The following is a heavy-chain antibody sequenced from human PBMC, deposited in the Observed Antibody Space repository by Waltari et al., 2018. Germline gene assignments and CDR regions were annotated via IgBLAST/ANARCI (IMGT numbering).Heavy chain of an antibody. J-gene: IGHJ1*01. CDR3: ARTAYGDLPPAEYFQH. V-gene: IGHV4-38-2*02. Sequence: QVQLQESGPGPVKPSETLSLTCTVSGYSISSGYYWGWIRQPPGKGLEWIGSIYHSGSTYYNPSLKSRVTISVDTSKNQFSLKLSSVTAADTAVYYCARTAYGDLPPAEYFQHWGQGTLVTVSS. CDR2: IYHSGST. D-gene: IGHD4-17*01. CDR1: GYSISSGYY.